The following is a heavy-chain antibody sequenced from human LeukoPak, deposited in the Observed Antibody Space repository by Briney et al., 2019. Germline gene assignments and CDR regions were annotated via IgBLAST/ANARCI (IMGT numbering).Heavy chain of an antibody. D-gene: IGHD6-13*01. CDR3: ARGPLIAAADY. Sequence: SETLSLTCTVSGGSISSSSYYWGWIRQPPGKGLEWIGSIYYSGSTYYNPSLKSRVTISVDTSKNQFSLKLSSVTAADTAVYYCARGPLIAAADYWGQGTLVTVSS. CDR2: IYYSGST. CDR1: GGSISSSSYY. J-gene: IGHJ4*02. V-gene: IGHV4-39*07.